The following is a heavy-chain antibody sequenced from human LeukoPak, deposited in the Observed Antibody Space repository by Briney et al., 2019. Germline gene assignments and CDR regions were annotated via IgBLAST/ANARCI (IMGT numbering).Heavy chain of an antibody. CDR2: IYYSGST. CDR1: GGSISSYY. V-gene: IGHV4-59*08. CDR3: ARWDYDSSGYALYYFDY. D-gene: IGHD3-22*01. Sequence: PSETLSLTCTVSGGSISSYYWSWIRQPPGKGLEWIGYIYYSGSTNYKPSLKSRVTISVDTSKNQFSLKLSSVTAADTAVYYCARWDYDSSGYALYYFDYWGQGTLVTVSS. J-gene: IGHJ4*02.